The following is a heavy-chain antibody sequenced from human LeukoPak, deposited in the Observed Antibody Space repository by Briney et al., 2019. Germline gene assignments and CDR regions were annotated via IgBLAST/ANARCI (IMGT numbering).Heavy chain of an antibody. CDR2: IKQDGSEK. D-gene: IGHD3-10*02. Sequence: GGSLRLSCAASGFTFSNYWMTWVRQAPGKGLEWVANIKQDGSEKYYVDSVKGRFTISRDNAKNSLYLQMNSLRAEDTAVYYCAELGITMIGGVWGKGTTVTISS. J-gene: IGHJ6*04. V-gene: IGHV3-7*01. CDR3: AELGITMIGGV. CDR1: GFTFSNYW.